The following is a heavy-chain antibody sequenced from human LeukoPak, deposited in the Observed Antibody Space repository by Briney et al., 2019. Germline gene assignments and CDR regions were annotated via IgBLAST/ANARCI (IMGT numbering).Heavy chain of an antibody. J-gene: IGHJ4*02. CDR1: GCSFSTSW. Sequence: GESLQISCKGSGCSFSTSWIGWVRQVPGKGLEWMGLIYPRDSDTRYSPSFQGQATISADTSTDTAYLQWNSLKASDTAIYYCARRPRQWFDYWGQGTLVAVSS. CDR2: IYPRDSDT. CDR3: ARRPRQWFDY. V-gene: IGHV5-51*01. D-gene: IGHD6-19*01.